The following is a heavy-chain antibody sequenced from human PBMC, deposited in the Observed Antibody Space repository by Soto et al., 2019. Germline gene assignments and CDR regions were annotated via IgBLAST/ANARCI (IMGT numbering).Heavy chain of an antibody. CDR1: GYTFTGYY. J-gene: IGHJ4*02. CDR3: GKGRSGDVYVFY. Sequence: ASVKVSCKASGYTFTGYYIHWVRQDPGQGLEWMGEISHNSGGTKYAKKFQGRVNMTRETSITTVYMDLSNLSPDDTAVYYCGKGRSGDVYVFYWGQGTLVTVSS. CDR2: ISHNSGGT. V-gene: IGHV1-2*02. D-gene: IGHD3-16*01.